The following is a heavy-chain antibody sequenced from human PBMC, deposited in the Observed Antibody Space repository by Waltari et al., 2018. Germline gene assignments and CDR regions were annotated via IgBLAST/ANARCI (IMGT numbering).Heavy chain of an antibody. CDR1: GASISSSY. J-gene: IGHJ4*02. CDR3: ARLVSGAVYHDY. V-gene: IGHV4-59*08. D-gene: IGHD6-19*01. CDR2: IYYSGST. Sequence: QVLLQESGPGLVKPSETLSLTCTVSGASISSSYWSWIRPPPGKGLEWIGYIYYSGSTNYSPSLNSRVTISIDTSNHHFSLKLTSVTAADTAVYYCARLVSGAVYHDYWGQGALVTVSS.